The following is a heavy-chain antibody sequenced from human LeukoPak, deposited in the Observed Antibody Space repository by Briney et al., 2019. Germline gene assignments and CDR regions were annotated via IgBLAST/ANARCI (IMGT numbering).Heavy chain of an antibody. J-gene: IGHJ4*02. CDR1: GYTFTSYG. V-gene: IGHV1-18*01. D-gene: IGHD5-18*01. CDR3: ARDMGIQLWSPYGY. CDR2: ISAYNGNT. Sequence: GASVKVSCKASGYTFTSYGISWVRQAPGQGLEWMGWISAYNGNTNYAQKLQGRVTMTTDTSTSTAYMELRSLRSDDTAVYYCARDMGIQLWSPYGYWGQGTLVTVSS.